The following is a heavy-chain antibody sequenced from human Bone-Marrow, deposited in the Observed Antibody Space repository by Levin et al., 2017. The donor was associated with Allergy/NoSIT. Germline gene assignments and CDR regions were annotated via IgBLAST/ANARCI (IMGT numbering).Heavy chain of an antibody. CDR1: GYTFSNYG. CDR2: INTHTGNT. CDR3: ARVDFSVHLSGSYLTQYYYGMDV. J-gene: IGHJ6*02. V-gene: IGHV1-18*01. D-gene: IGHD1-26*01. Sequence: GESLKISCKTSGYTFSNYGVSWVRQAPGQGLEWMGWINTHTGNTNYAPNLQGRFTMTTDTSANTAYMELRSLRSDDTAVYYCARVDFSVHLSGSYLTQYYYGMDVWGQGTTVTVSS.